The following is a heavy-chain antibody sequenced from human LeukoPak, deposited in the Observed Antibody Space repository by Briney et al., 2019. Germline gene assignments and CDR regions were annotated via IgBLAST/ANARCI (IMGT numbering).Heavy chain of an antibody. CDR2: ISPSGGTT. D-gene: IGHD3-10*01. J-gene: IGHJ5*02. Sequence: SGGSLRLSCAASEFTFSSYAMSWVRQAPGQGLEWVSAISPSGGTTYYADSVQGRFTISRDNSENTLYLQMSSLRAEDTAVYYCASYGLGSYYRSWFDPWGQGTLVTVSS. V-gene: IGHV3-23*01. CDR3: ASYGLGSYYRSWFDP. CDR1: EFTFSSYA.